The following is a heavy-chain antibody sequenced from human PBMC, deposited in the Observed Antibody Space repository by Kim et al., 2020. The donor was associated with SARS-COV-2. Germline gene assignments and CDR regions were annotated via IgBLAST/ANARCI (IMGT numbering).Heavy chain of an antibody. V-gene: IGHV3-21*01. CDR3: ARYSSGWYSTFDY. D-gene: IGHD6-19*01. Sequence: YADSVKGRFTISRDNAKNSLYLQRTSRRAEDTAVYYCARYSSGWYSTFDYWGQGTLVTVSS. J-gene: IGHJ4*02.